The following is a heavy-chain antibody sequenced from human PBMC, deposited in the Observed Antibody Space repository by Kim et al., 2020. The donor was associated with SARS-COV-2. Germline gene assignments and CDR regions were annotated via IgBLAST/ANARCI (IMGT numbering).Heavy chain of an antibody. CDR2: MHSSGGT. V-gene: IGHV4-59*08. CDR3: SRYVFALGLHP. D-gene: IGHD3-10*02. Sequence: SETLSLTCIVSGDSISSSHWNWLRQTPGKGLEWIGHMHSSGGTNYNPSLKSRVTISIDTSKNHFSLSLRSVTAADTAVYYCSRYVFALGLHPWGQGTLVT. J-gene: IGHJ5*02. CDR1: GDSISSSH.